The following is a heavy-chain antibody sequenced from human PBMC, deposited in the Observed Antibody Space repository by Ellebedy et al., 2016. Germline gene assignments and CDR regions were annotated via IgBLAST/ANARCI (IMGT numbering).Heavy chain of an antibody. CDR1: GFTFSIYG. V-gene: IGHV3-33*01. CDR2: IWYDGSNK. J-gene: IGHJ5*02. D-gene: IGHD3-3*01. CDR3: AREFGVAGDPANWFSP. Sequence: GGSLRLXCAASGFTFSIYGMHWVRQAPGKGLDWVALIWYDGSNKYYGDSVKGRFTISRDNSKNTLYLQMNSLRVEDTAVYYCAREFGVAGDPANWFSPWGQGTLVTVSS.